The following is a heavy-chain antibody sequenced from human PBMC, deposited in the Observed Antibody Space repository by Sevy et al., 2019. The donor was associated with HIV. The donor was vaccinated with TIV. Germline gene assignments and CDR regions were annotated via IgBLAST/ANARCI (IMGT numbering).Heavy chain of an antibody. D-gene: IGHD6-19*01. CDR3: ARSSLVVAGSYGMDV. V-gene: IGHV3-30*04. CDR2: TSYDGSYE. CDR1: GFTFNTYA. J-gene: IGHJ6*02. Sequence: GGSLRLSCAASGFTFNTYAIHWVRQAPGKGLEWVALTSYDGSYEYYADSVEGRFTISRDNSKNTLYLQMNSLRAEDTAVYYCARSSLVVAGSYGMDVWGQGTTVTVSS.